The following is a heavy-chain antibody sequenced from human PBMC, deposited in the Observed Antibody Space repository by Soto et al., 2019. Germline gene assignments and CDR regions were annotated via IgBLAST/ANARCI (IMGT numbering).Heavy chain of an antibody. CDR1: GFNVNSDY. CDR2: IYSGETT. V-gene: IGHV3-53*01. J-gene: IGHJ4*02. D-gene: IGHD2-21*02. Sequence: VQLVESGGGLIHPGGSLRLSCAASGFNVNSDYMNWVRQTPGKGLEWVASIYSGETTYYADSVRCRFTISSDKSKNTLYFQLSSLRIEDTAVYYCTRDGRGLGRLSLFEYWGQGVLVTVSS. CDR3: TRDGRGLGRLSLFEY.